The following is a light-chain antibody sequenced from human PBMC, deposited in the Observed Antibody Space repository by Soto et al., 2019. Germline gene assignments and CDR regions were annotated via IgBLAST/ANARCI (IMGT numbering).Light chain of an antibody. V-gene: IGKV1-5*01. CDR3: QQYNSYSWT. J-gene: IGKJ1*01. Sequence: DIQMTQSPSTLSASVGDRVTITCRASQSISSGLAWYQQKPGKDPKLLIYDASSLESGVPSRFSGSGSGTEFTLTITSLQPDDFTTYYCQQYNSYSWTFGQGTKVEIK. CDR2: DAS. CDR1: QSISSG.